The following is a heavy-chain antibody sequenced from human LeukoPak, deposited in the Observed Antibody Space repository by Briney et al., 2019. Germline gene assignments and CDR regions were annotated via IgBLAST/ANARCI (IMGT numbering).Heavy chain of an antibody. CDR2: ISWNSGSI. V-gene: IGHV3-9*01. J-gene: IGHJ4*02. CDR1: GFTFDDYA. D-gene: IGHD3-10*01. CDR3: AKSSPTHQPREPMVRGVMLSGAPDY. Sequence: PGRSLRLSCAASGFTFDDYAMHWVRQAPGKGLEWVSGISWNSGSIGYADSVKGRFTISRDNAKSSLYLQMNSLRAEDTALYYCAKSSPTHQPREPMVRGVMLSGAPDYWGQGTLVTVSS.